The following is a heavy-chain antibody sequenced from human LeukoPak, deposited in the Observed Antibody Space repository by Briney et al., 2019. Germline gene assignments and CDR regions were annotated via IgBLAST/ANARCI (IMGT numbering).Heavy chain of an antibody. D-gene: IGHD2-21*01. V-gene: IGHV3-7*01. CDR3: ARDGTDYYSDAFDI. CDR1: GFTFSSYW. CDR2: IKQDGSEE. J-gene: IGHJ3*02. Sequence: GGSLRLSCAASGFTFSSYWMSWVRQAPGKGLEWVANIKQDGSEEYYVDSVKGRFTISRDNAKNSLYLQMNSLRAEDTAVYYCARDGTDYYSDAFDIWGQGTMVTVSS.